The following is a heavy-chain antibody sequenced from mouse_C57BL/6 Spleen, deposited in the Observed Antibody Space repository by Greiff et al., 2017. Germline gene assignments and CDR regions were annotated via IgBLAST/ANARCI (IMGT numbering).Heavy chain of an antibody. Sequence: VQLQQSGAELVKPGASVKLSCKASGYTFTSYWMHWVKQRPGQGLEWIGMIHPNSGSTNYNEKFKSKATLTVDKSSSTDYMQLSSLTSEDSAVYYCARDLYGSSSYYFDYWGQGTTLTVSS. CDR2: IHPNSGST. J-gene: IGHJ2*01. V-gene: IGHV1-64*01. CDR1: GYTFTSYW. D-gene: IGHD1-1*01. CDR3: ARDLYGSSSYYFDY.